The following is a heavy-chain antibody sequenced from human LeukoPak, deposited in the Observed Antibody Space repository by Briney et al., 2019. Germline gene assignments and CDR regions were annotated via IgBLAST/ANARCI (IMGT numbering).Heavy chain of an antibody. CDR3: ARDLGYCSSSKCVSWFDP. D-gene: IGHD2-2*01. Sequence: GASVKVSCKASRYTFTSDYLHWVGQAPGQGREWMGIMIPSVGSTTYAQKFHGRVTMTRETSTTKVYMALSSLSSEHRAVSYCARDLGYCSSSKCVSWFDPWGQGPLVTVST. J-gene: IGHJ5*02. V-gene: IGHV1-46*01. CDR1: RYTFTSDY. CDR2: MIPSVGST.